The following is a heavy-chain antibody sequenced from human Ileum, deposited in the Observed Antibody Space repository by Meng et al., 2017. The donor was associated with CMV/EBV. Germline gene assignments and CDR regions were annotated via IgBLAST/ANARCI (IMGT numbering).Heavy chain of an antibody. D-gene: IGHD3-10*01. CDR3: TRGVRDS. CDR2: IDADGSNT. CDR1: GFTFSTYR. V-gene: IGHV3-74*01. J-gene: IGHJ4*02. Sequence: SLRLSCAASGFTFSTYRMTWVRQAPGKGLVWVSRIDADGSNTLYADSVKGRFTISRDNAKNTLYLQMNSLRADDTAVYYRTRGVRDSWGQGTLVTVSS.